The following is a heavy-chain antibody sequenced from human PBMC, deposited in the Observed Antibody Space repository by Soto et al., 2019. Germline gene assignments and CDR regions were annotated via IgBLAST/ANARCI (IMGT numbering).Heavy chain of an antibody. CDR1: GGSVSSGSYY. CDR3: ARLASITSRGFDY. CDR2: IYYSGST. V-gene: IGHV4-61*01. Sequence: PSLTCTVSGGSVSSGSYYWSLIRQPPGKGLEWIGYIYYSGSTNYNPSLKSRVTISVDTSKNQFSLKLSSVTAADTAVYYCARLASITSRGFDYWGQGTLVTVSS. J-gene: IGHJ4*02. D-gene: IGHD3-10*01.